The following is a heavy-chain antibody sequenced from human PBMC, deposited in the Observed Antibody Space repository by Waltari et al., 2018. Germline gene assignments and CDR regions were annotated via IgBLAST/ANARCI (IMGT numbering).Heavy chain of an antibody. J-gene: IGHJ4*02. D-gene: IGHD3-3*01. CDR2: IYYSGST. V-gene: IGHV4-39*01. CDR3: VKGIERGYYDFWSGYYRRYYFDY. CDR1: GGSISSSSYY. Sequence: QLQLQESGPGLVKPSETLSLTCTVSGGSISSSSYYWGWLRQPPGTGLEWIGSIYYSGSTYYNPSLKSRVTISVDTSKNQFSLKLSSVTAADTAVYYCVKGIERGYYDFWSGYYRRYYFDYWGQGTLVTVSS.